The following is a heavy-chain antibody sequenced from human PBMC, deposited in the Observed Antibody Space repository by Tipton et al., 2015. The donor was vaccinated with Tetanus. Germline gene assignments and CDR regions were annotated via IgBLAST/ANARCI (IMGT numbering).Heavy chain of an antibody. Sequence: QLVQSGAEVKKPGASVKVSCKASGYTFTGYYIYWVRQAPGQGLEWMGWIDPNSGGTVYAQKFQGRVTMTRDTSSSTAYMELRSLRSDDPAVYYCARDRGDYIYYGMDVWGPGTTVTVS. V-gene: IGHV1-2*02. CDR2: IDPNSGGT. CDR1: GYTFTGYY. D-gene: IGHD3-22*01. CDR3: ARDRGDYIYYGMDV. J-gene: IGHJ6*02.